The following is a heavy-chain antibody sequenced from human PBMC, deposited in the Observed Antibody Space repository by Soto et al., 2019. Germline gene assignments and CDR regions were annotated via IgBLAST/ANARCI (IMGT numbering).Heavy chain of an antibody. CDR1: GFAFSSYS. J-gene: IGHJ6*03. CDR2: ISSSSSTI. Sequence: EVQLVESGGGLVQPGGSLRLSCAASGFAFSSYSMNWVRQAPGKGLEWVSYISSSSSTIYYADSVKGRFTISRDNAKNSLYLQMNSLRAEDTAVYYCASSPGHYYYYYYMDVWGKGTTVTVSS. V-gene: IGHV3-48*01. CDR3: ASSPGHYYYYYYMDV.